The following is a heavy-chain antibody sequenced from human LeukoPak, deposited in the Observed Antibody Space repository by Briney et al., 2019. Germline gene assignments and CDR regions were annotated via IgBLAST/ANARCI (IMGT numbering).Heavy chain of an antibody. J-gene: IGHJ5*02. CDR1: GGSISSGSYY. D-gene: IGHD2-2*01. CDR2: IYYSGST. V-gene: IGHV4-61*10. CDR3: AREYRDRVRYQYNWFDP. Sequence: PSETLSLTCTVSGGSISSGSYYWSWIRQPAGKGLEWIGYIYYSGSTNYNPSLKSRVTISVDTSKNQFSLKLSSVTAADTAVYYCAREYRDRVRYQYNWFDPWGQGTLVTVSS.